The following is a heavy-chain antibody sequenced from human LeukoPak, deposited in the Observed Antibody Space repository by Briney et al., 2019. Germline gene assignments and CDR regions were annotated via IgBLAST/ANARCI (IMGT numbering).Heavy chain of an antibody. V-gene: IGHV1-2*02. Sequence: GASVKVSCKASGYTFTGYYMHWVRQAPGQGLEWMGWINPNSGGTNYAQKFQGRVTMTRDTSISTAYMELSRLRSGDTAVYYCARASIVVVPAAIVFDYWGQGTLVTVSS. CDR1: GYTFTGYY. CDR3: ARASIVVVPAAIVFDY. CDR2: INPNSGGT. D-gene: IGHD2-2*01. J-gene: IGHJ4*02.